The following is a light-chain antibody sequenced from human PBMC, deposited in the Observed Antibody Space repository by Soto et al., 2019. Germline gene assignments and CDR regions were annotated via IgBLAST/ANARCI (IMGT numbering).Light chain of an antibody. CDR3: QQCGSSPWT. Sequence: EIVLTHSPGTLSLSPVERATLSFSSSQSVSSYYLAWYQQKPGQAPRLLIYAASSRATGIPDRFSGGGSGTDFTLTISRLEPEDFAVYYCQQCGSSPWTFGQGTKV. CDR2: AAS. J-gene: IGKJ1*01. CDR1: QSVSSYY. V-gene: IGKV3-20*01.